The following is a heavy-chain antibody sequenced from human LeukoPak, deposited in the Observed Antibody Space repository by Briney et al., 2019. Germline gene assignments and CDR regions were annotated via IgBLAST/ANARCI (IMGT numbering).Heavy chain of an antibody. D-gene: IGHD2-2*01. CDR1: GGTFSSYA. Sequence: SLKVSCKASGGTFSSYAISWVRQAPGQGLEWMGRIIPIFGTANYARKFQGRVTITTDESTSTAYMELSSLRSEDTAVYYCARGDIVVVPAATVPRGSMYYFDYWGQGTLVTVSS. CDR2: IIPIFGTA. CDR3: ARGDIVVVPAATVPRGSMYYFDY. J-gene: IGHJ4*02. V-gene: IGHV1-69*05.